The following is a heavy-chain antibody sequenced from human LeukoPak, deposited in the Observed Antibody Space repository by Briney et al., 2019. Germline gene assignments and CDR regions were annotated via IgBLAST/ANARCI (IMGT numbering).Heavy chain of an antibody. CDR3: ASHCSSTSCYESPLN. D-gene: IGHD2-2*01. Sequence: SETLSLTCAVYGGSFSGYYWRWIRQPPGKGLEWIGEINHSGSTNYNPSLKSRVTISVDTSKNQFSLKLSSVPAADTAVYYCASHCSSTSCYESPLNWGQGTLVTVSS. CDR2: INHSGST. CDR1: GGSFSGYY. J-gene: IGHJ4*02. V-gene: IGHV4-34*01.